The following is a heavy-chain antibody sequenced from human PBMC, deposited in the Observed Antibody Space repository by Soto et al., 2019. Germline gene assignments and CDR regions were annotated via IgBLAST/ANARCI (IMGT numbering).Heavy chain of an antibody. Sequence: EVQLLESGGGLVQPGGSLRLSCSASGFTFSSYAMSWVRQAPGKGLEWVSAISGSGGSTYYAVSVKGRFTISRDNSNNTLYLQMNSLRAKDTAVYCGAKADGVWFDPWGQGNLVTVSS. J-gene: IGHJ5*02. CDR1: GFTFSSYA. V-gene: IGHV3-23*01. CDR2: ISGSGGST. CDR3: AKADGVWFDP.